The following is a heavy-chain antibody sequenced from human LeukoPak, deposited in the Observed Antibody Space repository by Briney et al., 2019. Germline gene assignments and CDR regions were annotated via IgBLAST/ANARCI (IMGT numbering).Heavy chain of an antibody. J-gene: IGHJ4*02. CDR2: ISSSGTYT. Sequence: GGSLRLSCAAPGFTFYTSSMSWVRPAPGKGLEWVSSISSSGTYTYYADSVKGRFTISRDNAKNSLYLQMSSLTAEDTALYYCARHQGYDGRGNYYPYHFDCWGQGTLVTVSS. D-gene: IGHD3-22*01. CDR3: ARHQGYDGRGNYYPYHFDC. V-gene: IGHV3-21*01. CDR1: GFTFYTSS.